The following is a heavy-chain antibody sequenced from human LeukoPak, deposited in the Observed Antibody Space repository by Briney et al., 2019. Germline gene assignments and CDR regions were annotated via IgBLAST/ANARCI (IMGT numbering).Heavy chain of an antibody. D-gene: IGHD6-19*01. J-gene: IGHJ4*02. V-gene: IGHV3-23*01. CDR1: GFTFSSYA. Sequence: GGSLRLSCAASGFTFSSYAMHWVRQAPGKGLEWVSAVSGNGAITHYADSVKGRFTISRDNSKNTLYLQMNSLRAEDTAVYYCVTDSSGWQGTDYWGQGTLVTVSS. CDR3: VTDSSGWQGTDY. CDR2: VSGNGAIT.